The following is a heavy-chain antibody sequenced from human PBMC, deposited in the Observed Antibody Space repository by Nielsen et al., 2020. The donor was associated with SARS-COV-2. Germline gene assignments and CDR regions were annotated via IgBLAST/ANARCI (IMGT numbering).Heavy chain of an antibody. CDR2: IYYSGST. J-gene: IGHJ6*02. D-gene: IGHD5-12*01. Sequence: WIRQPPGKGLEWIGYIYYSGSTNYNPSLKSRVTISVDTSKNQFSLKLSSVTAADTAVYYCARDAVSGLAYYYYYHGMDVWGQGTTVTVSS. V-gene: IGHV4-59*01. CDR3: ARDAVSGLAYYYYYHGMDV.